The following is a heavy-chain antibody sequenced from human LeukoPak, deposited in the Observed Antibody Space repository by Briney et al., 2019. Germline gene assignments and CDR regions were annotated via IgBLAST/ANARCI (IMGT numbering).Heavy chain of an antibody. CDR2: ISGSGGST. CDR3: AKDIAAVIPYNWFDP. D-gene: IGHD6-13*01. CDR1: GFTFSSYA. V-gene: IGHV3-23*01. Sequence: PGGSLRLSCAASGFTFSSYAMSWVRQAPGKGLEWVSAISGSGGSTYYADSVKGRFAISRDNSKNTLYLQMNSLRAEDTAVYYCAKDIAAVIPYNWFDPWGQGTLVTVSS. J-gene: IGHJ5*02.